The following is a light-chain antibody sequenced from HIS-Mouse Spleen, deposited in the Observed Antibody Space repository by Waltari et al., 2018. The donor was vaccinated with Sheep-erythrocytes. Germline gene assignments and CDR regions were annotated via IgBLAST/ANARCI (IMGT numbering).Light chain of an antibody. Sequence: DIQMTQSPSSVSASVGDRVTITCRASQGISSWVAWYQQKPGKAPKLLIYAASSLQSGVPSRCRGSGSGTDFTLTISSLQPEDFATYYCQQANSFPITFGQGTRLEIK. CDR1: QGISSW. J-gene: IGKJ5*01. CDR3: QQANSFPIT. V-gene: IGKV1-12*01. CDR2: AAS.